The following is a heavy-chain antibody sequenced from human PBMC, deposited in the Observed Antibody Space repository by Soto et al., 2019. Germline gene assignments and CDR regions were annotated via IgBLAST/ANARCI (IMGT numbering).Heavy chain of an antibody. Sequence: QVQLVQSGAEVKKPGSSVKVSCKASGGTFSSYTISWVRQAPGQGLEWMGRIIPILGIANYAQKFQGRVTITADKSTSTAYMELSSLRSEDTAVYYCARARCFYCSGGSCYSGYYYYYMDVWGKGTTVTVSS. CDR3: ARARCFYCSGGSCYSGYYYYYMDV. CDR2: IIPILGIA. V-gene: IGHV1-69*02. J-gene: IGHJ6*03. CDR1: GGTFSSYT. D-gene: IGHD2-15*01.